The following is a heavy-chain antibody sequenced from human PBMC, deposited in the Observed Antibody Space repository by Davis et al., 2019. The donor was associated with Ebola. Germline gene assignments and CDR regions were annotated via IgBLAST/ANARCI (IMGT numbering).Heavy chain of an antibody. CDR2: INHSGST. CDR1: GGSISSGGYY. J-gene: IGHJ5*02. CDR3: ARQFDP. V-gene: IGHV4-39*07. Sequence: MPSETLSLTCTVSGGSISSGGYYWSWIRQPPGKGLEWIGEINHSGSTNYNPSLKSRVTISVDTSKNQFSLKLSSVTAADTAVYYCARQFDPWGQGILVTVSS.